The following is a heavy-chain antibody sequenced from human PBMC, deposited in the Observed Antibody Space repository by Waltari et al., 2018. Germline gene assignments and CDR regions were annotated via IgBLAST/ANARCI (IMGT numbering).Heavy chain of an antibody. D-gene: IGHD3-3*01. CDR2: ISGSGGST. CDR3: AKGGDFWSGYLYYFDY. J-gene: IGHJ4*02. Sequence: EVQLLESGGGLVQPGGSLRLSCAASGFTFSSYAMSWVRQAPGKGLEWVSAISGSGGSTYYADSVKGRFTISRDNSKNTLYLQMNSLRAEDTAVYYFAKGGDFWSGYLYYFDYWGQGTLVTVSS. CDR1: GFTFSSYA. V-gene: IGHV3-23*01.